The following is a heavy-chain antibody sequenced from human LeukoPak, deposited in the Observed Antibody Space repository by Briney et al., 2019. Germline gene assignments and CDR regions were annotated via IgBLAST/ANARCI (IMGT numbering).Heavy chain of an antibody. CDR2: IYYSGST. CDR3: ARTPKSGYYGMDV. Sequence: SQTLSLTCTVSGGSISSGGYSWSWIRQHPGKGLEWIGYIYYSGSTNYNPSLKSRVTISVDTSKNQFSLKLSSVTAADTAVYYCARTPKSGYYGMDVWGQGTTVTVSS. J-gene: IGHJ6*02. CDR1: GGSISSGGYS. D-gene: IGHD3-3*01. V-gene: IGHV4-31*03.